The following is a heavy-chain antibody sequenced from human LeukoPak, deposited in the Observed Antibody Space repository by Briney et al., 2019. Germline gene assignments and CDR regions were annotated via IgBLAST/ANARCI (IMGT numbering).Heavy chain of an antibody. CDR1: GFTFSSYS. Sequence: QPGGSLRLSCAASGFTFSSYSMNWVRQAPGKGLEWVAFIRYDGSNKYYADSVKGRFTISRDNSKNTLYLQMNSLRAEDTAVYYCAKTSSWYPNDAFDIWGQGTMVTVSS. V-gene: IGHV3-30*02. D-gene: IGHD6-13*01. CDR2: IRYDGSNK. CDR3: AKTSSWYPNDAFDI. J-gene: IGHJ3*02.